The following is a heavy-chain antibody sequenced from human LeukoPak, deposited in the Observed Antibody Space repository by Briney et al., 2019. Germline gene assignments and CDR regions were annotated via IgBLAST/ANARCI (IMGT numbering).Heavy chain of an antibody. Sequence: PGGSLRLSCAASGFTFSSYGMHWVRQAPGKGLEWLALIRYDGSNKSYADSVKGRFTISRDNSKKTLYLQMNSLRAEDTAVYYCAKDRGDYGDYVGFDYWGKGTLVSVSS. D-gene: IGHD4-17*01. CDR1: GFTFSSYG. J-gene: IGHJ4*02. CDR3: AKDRGDYGDYVGFDY. CDR2: IRYDGSNK. V-gene: IGHV3-30*02.